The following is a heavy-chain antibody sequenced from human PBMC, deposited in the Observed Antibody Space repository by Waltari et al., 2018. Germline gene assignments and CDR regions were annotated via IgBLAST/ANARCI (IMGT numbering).Heavy chain of an antibody. V-gene: IGHV4-38-2*01. Sequence: QVQLQESGPGLVKPSETLSLTCAVSGYSISRGYYWGWIRQPPGKGLEWIGSIYHSGSTYYNPSLKSRVTISVDTSKNQFSLKLSSVTAADTAVYYCARVRDIVGATAADYWGQGTLVTVSS. CDR3: ARVRDIVGATAADY. D-gene: IGHD1-26*01. CDR1: GYSISRGYY. CDR2: IYHSGST. J-gene: IGHJ4*02.